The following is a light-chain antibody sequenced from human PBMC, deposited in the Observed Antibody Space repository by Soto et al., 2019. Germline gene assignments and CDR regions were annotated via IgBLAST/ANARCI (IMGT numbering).Light chain of an antibody. V-gene: IGKV1-9*01. J-gene: IGKJ3*01. CDR1: QDISYY. Sequence: IPLTQSPSSLSAAVGDRVTITCRASQDISYYLAWYQQKPGKAPKLLIYAASTLQGGVPSRFTGGGSGTDFTLTISSLQPEDFAVYYCQQLDSYPRTFGPGTTVDIK. CDR2: AAS. CDR3: QQLDSYPRT.